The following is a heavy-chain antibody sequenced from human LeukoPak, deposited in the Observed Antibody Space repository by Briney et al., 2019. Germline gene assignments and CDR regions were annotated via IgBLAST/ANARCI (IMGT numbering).Heavy chain of an antibody. CDR1: GGSVSSGSYF. D-gene: IGHD6-6*01. CDR3: ARVLGGSSSSFDY. Sequence: SETLSLTCTVSGGSVSSGSYFWSWIRQPPGKGLEWIGYIYYSGSTNYNPSLKSRVTISVDTSKNQFSLKLSSVTAADTAVYYCARVLGGSSSSFDYWGQGTLVTVSS. CDR2: IYYSGST. J-gene: IGHJ4*02. V-gene: IGHV4-61*01.